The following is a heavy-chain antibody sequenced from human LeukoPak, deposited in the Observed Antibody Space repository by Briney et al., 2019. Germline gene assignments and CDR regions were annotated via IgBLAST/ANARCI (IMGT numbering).Heavy chain of an antibody. CDR2: IYTSGST. CDR3: ARGYCSGGSCYDAFDI. Sequence: SETLSLTCTVSGGSISSYYWSWIRQPAGKGLEWIGRIYTSGSTNYNPSLKSRVTISVDTSKNKFSLKLSSVTAADTAVYYCARGYCSGGSCYDAFDIWGQGTMVTVSS. J-gene: IGHJ3*02. D-gene: IGHD2-15*01. V-gene: IGHV4-4*07. CDR1: GGSISSYY.